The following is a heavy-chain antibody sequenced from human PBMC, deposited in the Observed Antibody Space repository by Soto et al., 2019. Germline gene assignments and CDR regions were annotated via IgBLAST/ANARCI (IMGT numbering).Heavy chain of an antibody. CDR2: ISFDGSNK. V-gene: IGHV3-30*18. J-gene: IGHJ4*02. CDR3: AKAQSFGESFLFDY. Sequence: QVQLVESGGGVVQPGRSLRLSCAVSGFTFSTYGMHWVRQAPGKGLEWVAVISFDGSNKYYADSVKGRFTISRDNSKNTVYLQMNSLRADDTAVYYCAKAQSFGESFLFDYWGQGTQVTVSS. CDR1: GFTFSTYG. D-gene: IGHD3-10*01.